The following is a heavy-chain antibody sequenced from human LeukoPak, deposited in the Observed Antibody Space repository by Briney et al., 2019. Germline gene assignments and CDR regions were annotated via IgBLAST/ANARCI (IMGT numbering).Heavy chain of an antibody. D-gene: IGHD6-13*01. J-gene: IGHJ4*02. CDR3: ARGRGIAAAGNFDY. CDR2: ISYDGSNK. CDR1: GFTFSSYA. Sequence: AGGSLRLSCAASGFTFSSYAMHWVRQAPGKGLEWVAVISYDGSNKYYADSVKGRFTISRDNSKNTLYLQMNSLRAEDTAVYYCARGRGIAAAGNFDYWGQGTLVTVSS. V-gene: IGHV3-30*14.